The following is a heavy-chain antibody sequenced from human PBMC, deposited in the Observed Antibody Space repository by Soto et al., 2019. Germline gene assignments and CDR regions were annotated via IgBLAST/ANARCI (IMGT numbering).Heavy chain of an antibody. J-gene: IGHJ3*01. CDR1: GFTFSINA. CDR2: ITNNGDTT. D-gene: IGHD5-12*01. V-gene: IGHV3-23*04. Sequence: EKQLVESGGALAQPGGSLRLSCVGSGFTFSINALTWVRQAPGKGLEWVSLITNNGDTTFFGDSVKGRFSISRDNSKNTLYLQLENLRAEDTAVYYCAMSAGYGGAFDVWGQGTMVAVSS. CDR3: AMSAGYGGAFDV.